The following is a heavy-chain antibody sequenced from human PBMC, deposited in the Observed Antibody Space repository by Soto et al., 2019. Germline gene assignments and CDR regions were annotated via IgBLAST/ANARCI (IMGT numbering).Heavy chain of an antibody. V-gene: IGHV1-46*01. CDR3: ARDRNNWNDLYYYGMDV. J-gene: IGHJ6*02. CDR2: INPSGGST. CDR1: GYTFTSYY. Sequence: GASVKVSCKASGYTFTSYYMHWVRQAPGQGLEWMGIINPSGGSTSYAQKFQGRVTMTRDTSTSTVYMELSSLRSEDTAVYYCARDRNNWNDLYYYGMDVWGQGTTVTVSS. D-gene: IGHD1-1*01.